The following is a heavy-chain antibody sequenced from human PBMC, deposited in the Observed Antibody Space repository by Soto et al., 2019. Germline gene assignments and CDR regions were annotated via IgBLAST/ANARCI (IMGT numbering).Heavy chain of an antibody. CDR1: GFTFSSYG. Sequence: GGSLRLSCAASGFTFSSYGMHWVRQAPGKGLEWVAVISYDGSNKYYADSVKGRFTISRDNSKNTLYLQMNSLRAEDTAVYYCAKDDPILTGPNPHFDYWGQGTLVTVSS. J-gene: IGHJ4*02. CDR2: ISYDGSNK. V-gene: IGHV3-30*18. CDR3: AKDDPILTGPNPHFDY. D-gene: IGHD3-9*01.